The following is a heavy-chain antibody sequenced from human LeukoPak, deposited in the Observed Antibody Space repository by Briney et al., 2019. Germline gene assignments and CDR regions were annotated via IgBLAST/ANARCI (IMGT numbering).Heavy chain of an antibody. V-gene: IGHV3-30*03. Sequence: GGSLRLSCAASGFTFSNAWMNWVRQAPGKGLEWVAVISYDGSNKYYADSVKGRFTISRDNSKNTLYLQMNSLRAEDTAVYYCARGRDGYNFRSWFDPWGQGTLVTVSS. CDR1: GFTFSNAW. D-gene: IGHD5-24*01. J-gene: IGHJ5*02. CDR3: ARGRDGYNFRSWFDP. CDR2: ISYDGSNK.